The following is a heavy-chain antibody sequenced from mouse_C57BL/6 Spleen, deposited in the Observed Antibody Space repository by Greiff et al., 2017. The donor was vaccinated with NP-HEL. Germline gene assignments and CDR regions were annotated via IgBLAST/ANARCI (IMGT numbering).Heavy chain of an antibody. CDR2: IHPNSGST. CDR3: AREVGRRYFDV. CDR1: GYTFTSYW. D-gene: IGHD1-1*01. J-gene: IGHJ1*03. Sequence: VQLQQPGAELVKPGASVKLSCKASGYTFTSYWMHWVKQRPGQGLEWIGMIHPNSGSTNYNEKFKSKATLTVDKSSSTAYMQLSSLTSEDSAVYYCAREVGRRYFDVWGTGTTVTVSS. V-gene: IGHV1-64*01.